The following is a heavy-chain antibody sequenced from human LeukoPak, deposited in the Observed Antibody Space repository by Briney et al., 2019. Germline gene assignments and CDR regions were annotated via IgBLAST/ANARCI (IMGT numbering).Heavy chain of an antibody. V-gene: IGHV4-39*01. CDR1: GGSISSSSYY. CDR3: ARQGYSSGWFRYYFDY. CDR2: IYYSGST. J-gene: IGHJ4*02. Sequence: KPSETQSLTCTVSGGSISSSSYYWGWIRQPPGKGLEWIGSIYYSGSTYYNPSLKSRVTISVDTSKNQFSLKLSSVTAADTAVYYCARQGYSSGWFRYYFDYWGQGTLVTVSS. D-gene: IGHD6-13*01.